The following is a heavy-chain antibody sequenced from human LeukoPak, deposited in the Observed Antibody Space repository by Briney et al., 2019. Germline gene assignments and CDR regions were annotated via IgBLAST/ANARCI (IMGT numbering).Heavy chain of an antibody. CDR3: ARGEYYYDSSGHYYGVDY. Sequence: GASVKVSCKASGYTFTGYYMHWVRQAPGQGLEWMGWINPNSGGTNYAQKFQGRVTMTRDTSISTAYMELSRLRSDDTAVYYCARGEYYYDSSGHYYGVDYWGQGTLVTVSS. CDR1: GYTFTGYY. V-gene: IGHV1-2*02. D-gene: IGHD3-22*01. J-gene: IGHJ4*02. CDR2: INPNSGGT.